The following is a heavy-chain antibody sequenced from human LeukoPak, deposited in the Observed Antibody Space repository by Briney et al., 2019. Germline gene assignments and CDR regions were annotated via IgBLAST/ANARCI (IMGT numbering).Heavy chain of an antibody. D-gene: IGHD3-16*01. J-gene: IGHJ6*02. CDR2: INHNGNVN. CDR1: GFTFSSYW. CDR3: ARGGGLDV. Sequence: GGSLRFSCAASGFTFSSYWMNWARQAPGKGLEWVASINHNGNVNYYVDSVKGRFTISRDNAKNSLYLQMSNLRAEDTAVYFCARGGGLDVWGQGATVTVSS. V-gene: IGHV3-7*03.